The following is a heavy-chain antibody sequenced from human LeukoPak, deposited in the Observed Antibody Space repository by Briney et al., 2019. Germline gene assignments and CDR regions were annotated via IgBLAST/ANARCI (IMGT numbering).Heavy chain of an antibody. Sequence: GESLKISCKGSGYSFTSYWISWVRQMPGKGLEWMGRIDPSDSYTNYGPSFQGHVTISADKSISTAYLQWSSLKASDTAMYYCARGEMGFRGPYYYYYGMDVWGKGTTVTVSP. CDR1: GYSFTSYW. J-gene: IGHJ6*04. CDR2: IDPSDSYT. D-gene: IGHD5-24*01. CDR3: ARGEMGFRGPYYYYYGMDV. V-gene: IGHV5-10-1*01.